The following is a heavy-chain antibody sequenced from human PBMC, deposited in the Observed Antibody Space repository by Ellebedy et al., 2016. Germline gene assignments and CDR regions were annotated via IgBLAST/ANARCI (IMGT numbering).Heavy chain of an antibody. J-gene: IGHJ5*02. CDR2: ISNSGRT. D-gene: IGHD3-9*01. Sequence: SETLSLTCTVSGGSISSRGYYWSWIRQHPGKALEWIGYISNSGRTNYNPSLDSRVTISVDTSKNQFFLKLNSITAADTAVYYCTRGLTGYLNWFDPWGQGTLVTVSS. CDR3: TRGLTGYLNWFDP. CDR1: GGSISSRGYY. V-gene: IGHV4-61*08.